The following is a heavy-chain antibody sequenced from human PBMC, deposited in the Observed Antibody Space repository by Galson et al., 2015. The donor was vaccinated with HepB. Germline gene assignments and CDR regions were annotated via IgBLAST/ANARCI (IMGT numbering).Heavy chain of an antibody. J-gene: IGHJ3*02. CDR1: GGTFSSYA. D-gene: IGHD2-15*01. Sequence: SVKVSCKASGGTFSSYAISWVRQAPGQGLEWMGRIIPILGIANYAQEFQGRVTITADKSTSTAYMELSSLRSEDTAVYYCARDRGGGSSAFDIWGQGTMVTVSS. V-gene: IGHV1-69*04. CDR2: IIPILGIA. CDR3: ARDRGGGSSAFDI.